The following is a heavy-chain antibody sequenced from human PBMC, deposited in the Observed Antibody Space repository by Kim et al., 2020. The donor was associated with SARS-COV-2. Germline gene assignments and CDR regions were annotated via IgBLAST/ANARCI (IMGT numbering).Heavy chain of an antibody. J-gene: IGHJ4*02. CDR2: IKQDGSVI. CDR1: GFTFSSYW. V-gene: IGHV3-7*01. CDR3: ARAVLYSSTWPCDY. Sequence: GGSLRLSCGASGFTFSSYWMSWVSQAPGKGLEWVANIKQDGSVIHYVDSVRGRFTVSRDNAKNSLYLQMSSLRAEDSAVYYCARAVLYSSTWPCDYWGQG. D-gene: IGHD6-13*01.